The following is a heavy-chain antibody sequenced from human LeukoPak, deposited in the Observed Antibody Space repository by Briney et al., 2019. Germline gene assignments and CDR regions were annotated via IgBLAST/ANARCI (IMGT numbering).Heavy chain of an antibody. CDR2: ISSRSSTI. V-gene: IGHV3-48*01. J-gene: IGHJ3*01. D-gene: IGHD1-26*01. Sequence: PGGSLRLSCAASGFTFSTYTMNWVRQAPGKGLEWVSYISSRSSTIYYADSVKGRFTISRDNAKNSVYLQMNSLRADDTAVYYCASSKLGSYFREAFDFWGQGTMVTVSS. CDR1: GFTFSTYT. CDR3: ASSKLGSYFREAFDF.